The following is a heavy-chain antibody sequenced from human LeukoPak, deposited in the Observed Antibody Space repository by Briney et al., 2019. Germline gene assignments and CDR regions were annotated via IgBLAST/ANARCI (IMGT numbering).Heavy chain of an antibody. CDR1: GYTFTSYA. Sequence: ASVKVSCKASGYTFTSYAMNWVRQAPGQGLEWMGRINPNSGGTNYAQKFQGRVTMTRDTSISTAYMELSRLRSDDTAVYYCARVLNSYGYHGVDYWGQGTLVTVSS. V-gene: IGHV1-2*06. CDR3: ARVLNSYGYHGVDY. CDR2: INPNSGGT. D-gene: IGHD5-18*01. J-gene: IGHJ4*02.